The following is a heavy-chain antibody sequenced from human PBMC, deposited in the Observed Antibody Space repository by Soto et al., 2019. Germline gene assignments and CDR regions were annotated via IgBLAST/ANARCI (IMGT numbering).Heavy chain of an antibody. V-gene: IGHV3-15*07. CDR2: IKSKTDGGTT. J-gene: IGHJ4*02. CDR1: GFTFSNAW. Sequence: PGGSLILSCAASGFTFSNAWMNWVSQAPGKGLEWVGRIKSKTDGGTTDYAAPVKGRFTISRDDSKNTLYLQMNSLKTEDTAVYYCTSYGSGRAWATYDYWGQGTLVTVSS. D-gene: IGHD3-10*01. CDR3: TSYGSGRAWATYDY.